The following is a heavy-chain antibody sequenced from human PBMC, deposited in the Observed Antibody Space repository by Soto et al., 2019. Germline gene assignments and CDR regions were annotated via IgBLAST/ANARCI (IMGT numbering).Heavy chain of an antibody. Sequence: SETLSLTCIVSGGSIRRTTDYWGWIRQPPGKGLEWIGNIYYSGSTFYNPSLQSRVTISVDTSKNQFSLHLNSVTPEDTAVYYCAREDCSGGSCYSFDYWGQGTLVTVSS. CDR2: IYYSGST. CDR1: GGSIRRTTDY. V-gene: IGHV4-39*07. CDR3: AREDCSGGSCYSFDY. J-gene: IGHJ4*02. D-gene: IGHD2-15*01.